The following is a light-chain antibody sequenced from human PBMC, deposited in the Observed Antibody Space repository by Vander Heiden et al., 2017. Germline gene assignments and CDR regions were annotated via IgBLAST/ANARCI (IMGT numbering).Light chain of an antibody. CDR1: QSFLDRNGYNC. J-gene: IGKJ1*01. CDR2: WAS. Sequence: DVDLIPTLLSLPVTPGQAASISCRTSQSFLDRNGYNCLDWFEQRPGQSPQLLIYWASNRVSGVPDRFSGSGSGTEFTLKISRVEPDDVGVYYCKQAQQTPWTFGQGTKVEIK. CDR3: KQAQQTPWT. V-gene: IGKV2-28*01.